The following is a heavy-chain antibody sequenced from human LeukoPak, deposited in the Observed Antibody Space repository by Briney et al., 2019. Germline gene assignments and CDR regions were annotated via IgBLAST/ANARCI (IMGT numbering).Heavy chain of an antibody. J-gene: IGHJ4*02. Sequence: PGGSLRLSCVASGFTFSSYSMSWVRQAPGKGLEWVSSISSSSSYIYYADSVKGRFTISRDNAQNSLYLQMNSLRADDTAVYYCARDIKADYWGQGTLVTVSS. CDR1: GFTFSSYS. CDR2: ISSSSSYI. D-gene: IGHD3-10*01. CDR3: ARDIKADY. V-gene: IGHV3-21*01.